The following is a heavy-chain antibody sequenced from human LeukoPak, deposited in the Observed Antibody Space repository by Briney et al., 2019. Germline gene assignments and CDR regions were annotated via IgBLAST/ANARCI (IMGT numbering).Heavy chain of an antibody. CDR2: INPNSGGT. V-gene: IGHV1-2*06. D-gene: IGHD4-17*01. Sequence: ASVKVSCKASGYTFTGYYMHWVRQAPGQGLEWMGRINPNSGGTNYAQKFQGRVTVTRDTSISTAYMELSRLRSDDTAVYYCARTTVTTRTYYYGMDVWGQGTTVTVSS. CDR1: GYTFTGYY. J-gene: IGHJ6*02. CDR3: ARTTVTTRTYYYGMDV.